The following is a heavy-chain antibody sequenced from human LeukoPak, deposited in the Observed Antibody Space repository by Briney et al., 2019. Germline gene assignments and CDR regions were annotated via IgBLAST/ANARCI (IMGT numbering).Heavy chain of an antibody. CDR1: AGSFTGYY. V-gene: IGHV3-11*01. CDR2: ISGSGSTI. D-gene: IGHD3-22*01. J-gene: IGHJ3*02. CDR3: ARDSMIVAEVHYQDAFDI. Sequence: LSLTCAVNAGSFTGYYWSWIRQPPGKGLEWVSYISGSGSTIYYADSVKGRFTISRDNAKNSLYLQMNSLRAEDTAVYYCARDSMIVAEVHYQDAFDIWGQGTMVTVSS.